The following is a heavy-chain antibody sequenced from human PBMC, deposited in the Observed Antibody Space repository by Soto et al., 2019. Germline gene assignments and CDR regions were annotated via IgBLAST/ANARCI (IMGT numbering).Heavy chain of an antibody. D-gene: IGHD2-15*01. Sequence: GASVKVSCKASGYTFIGYYMHWVRQAPGQGLEWMGWINPNSGVTNVAQKFQGRVTMASDSSITTAYMDLSRLTADDTAMYYCARDTGCCSGGGCYPSAYWGQVTLVTVSS. J-gene: IGHJ4*02. V-gene: IGHV1-2*02. CDR2: INPNSGVT. CDR3: ARDTGCCSGGGCYPSAY. CDR1: GYTFIGYY.